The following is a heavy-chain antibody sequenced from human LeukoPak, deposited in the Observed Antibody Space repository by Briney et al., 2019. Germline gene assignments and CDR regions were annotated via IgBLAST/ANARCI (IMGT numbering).Heavy chain of an antibody. CDR1: GGSISSSSYY. Sequence: PSETLSLTCTVSGGSISSSSYYWGWIRQPPGKGLEWIGSIYYSGSTNYNPSLKSRVTMSVDTSKNQFSLKLSSVTAADTAVYYCARERYLLDDYGDKRGNYYYMDVWGKGTTVTISS. D-gene: IGHD4-17*01. CDR3: ARERYLLDDYGDKRGNYYYMDV. V-gene: IGHV4-39*07. J-gene: IGHJ6*03. CDR2: IYYSGST.